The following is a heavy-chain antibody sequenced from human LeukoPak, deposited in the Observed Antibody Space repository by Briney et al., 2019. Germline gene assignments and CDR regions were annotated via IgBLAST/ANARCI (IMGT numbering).Heavy chain of an antibody. Sequence: TGGSLRLSCAASGFTFSSYGMYWVRQAPGKGLEWVAVISYDGSNKYYADSVKGRFTISRDNSKNTLYLQMNSLRAEDTAVYYCEKDFRSSGYYRAYYYGMDVWGQGTTVTVSS. J-gene: IGHJ6*02. CDR2: ISYDGSNK. V-gene: IGHV3-30*18. CDR3: EKDFRSSGYYRAYYYGMDV. CDR1: GFTFSSYG. D-gene: IGHD3-22*01.